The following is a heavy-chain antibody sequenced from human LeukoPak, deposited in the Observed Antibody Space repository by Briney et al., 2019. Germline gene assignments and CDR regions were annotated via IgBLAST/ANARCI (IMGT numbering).Heavy chain of an antibody. D-gene: IGHD2-2*01. CDR1: GFTLSNAW. Sequence: AGGSLRLSWAASGFTLSNAWMSWVRQAPGKGLGWDGRVKTKTDGGTTDYAATVKGRFTISRHDSKNTLYLQINSLTTEDTAVYYCTTDAVVPAELYAFDIWGQGTVVPVSS. CDR3: TTDAVVPAELYAFDI. V-gene: IGHV3-15*01. J-gene: IGHJ3*02. CDR2: VKTKTDGGTT.